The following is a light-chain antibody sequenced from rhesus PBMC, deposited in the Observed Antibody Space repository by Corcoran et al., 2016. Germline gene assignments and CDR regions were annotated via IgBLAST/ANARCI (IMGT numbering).Light chain of an antibody. V-gene: IGKV1-22*01. CDR2: KAS. Sequence: DIQMTQSPSSLSASVGDTVTITCRARQRISSWLDWDQQKPRKAPKLLIYKASNLQSGVPSRFSGSGSGTDFTLTISSLHPEDFATYYCLQYSSSPFTFGPGTKLDI. J-gene: IGKJ3*01. CDR1: QRISSW. CDR3: LQYSSSPFT.